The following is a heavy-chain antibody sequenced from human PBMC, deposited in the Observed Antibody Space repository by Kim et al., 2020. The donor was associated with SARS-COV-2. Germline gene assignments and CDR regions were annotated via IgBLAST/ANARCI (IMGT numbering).Heavy chain of an antibody. CDR1: GGSISSYD. V-gene: IGHV4-59*01. D-gene: IGHD2-21*01. CDR2: IYYSGST. CDR3: SREPDSCYHCVY. Sequence: SETLSLTCTVSGGSISSYDWRWIRQPPGKGLEWIGYIYYSGSTNYNTSLTSRVSITLYTSKNQFSLKLSCVTAAVTAVDYGSREPDSCYHCVYWG. J-gene: IGHJ4*01.